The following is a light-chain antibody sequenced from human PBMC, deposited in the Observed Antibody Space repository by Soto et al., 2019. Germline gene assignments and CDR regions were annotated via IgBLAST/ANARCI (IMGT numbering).Light chain of an antibody. CDR2: RNN. CDR1: SSNIGSNY. CDR3: AAWDDSLSALYV. V-gene: IGLV1-47*01. Sequence: QCVLTQPASGSGTPGRRVSISCSRSSSNIGSNYVYWYQQLPGTAPKLLIYRNNQRPSGVPDRFSGSKSGTSASLAISGLRSEDEADYYCAAWDDSLSALYVFGTGTKVTVL. J-gene: IGLJ1*01.